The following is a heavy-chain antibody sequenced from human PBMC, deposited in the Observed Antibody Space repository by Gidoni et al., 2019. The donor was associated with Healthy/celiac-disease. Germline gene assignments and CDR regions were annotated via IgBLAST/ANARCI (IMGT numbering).Heavy chain of an antibody. CDR2: ISSSGSTI. J-gene: IGHJ5*02. CDR3: ARGKWEPDANWFDP. D-gene: IGHD1-26*01. CDR1: GFPFSDYY. V-gene: IGHV3-11*01. Sequence: QVQLVESGGGLVKPGVSLSLSCAASGFPFSDYYMSWIRQAPGKGLEWVSYISSSGSTIYYADSVKGRFTISRDNAKNSLYLQMNSLRAEDTAVYYCARGKWEPDANWFDPWGQGTLVTVSS.